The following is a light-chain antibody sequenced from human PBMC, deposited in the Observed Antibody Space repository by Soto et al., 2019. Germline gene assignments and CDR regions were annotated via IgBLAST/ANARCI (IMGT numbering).Light chain of an antibody. Sequence: QSALTQPASVSGSPGQSITISCTGTSGDIGGYNYVSWYQQHPGKAPKLLISEVSHRPSGISNRFSGSKSGNTASLTISGLQSEDEADYYCISYTSDDVRYVFGTGTKLTVL. CDR1: SGDIGGYNY. V-gene: IGLV2-14*01. CDR3: ISYTSDDVRYV. J-gene: IGLJ1*01. CDR2: EVS.